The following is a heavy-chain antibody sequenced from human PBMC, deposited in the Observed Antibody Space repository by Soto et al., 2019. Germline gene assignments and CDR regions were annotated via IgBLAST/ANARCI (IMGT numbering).Heavy chain of an antibody. D-gene: IGHD3-3*01. CDR2: ISYDGSNK. CDR3: AKDGLRFLEWLAFYGMDV. J-gene: IGHJ6*02. CDR1: GFTFSSYG. V-gene: IGHV3-30*18. Sequence: QVQLVESGGGVVQPGRSLRLSCAASGFTFSSYGMHWVRQAPGKGLEWVAVISYDGSNKYYADSVKGRFTISRDNSKNTLYLKMNSLRAEDTAVYYCAKDGLRFLEWLAFYGMDVWGQGTTVTVSS.